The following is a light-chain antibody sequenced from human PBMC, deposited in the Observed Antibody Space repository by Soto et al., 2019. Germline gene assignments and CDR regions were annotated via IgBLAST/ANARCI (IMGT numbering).Light chain of an antibody. J-gene: IGLJ2*01. CDR2: GND. Sequence: QSVLTQPPSASGTPGQRVTISCSGSNSNIGSNTVNWYQQFPGTAPRFLIYGNDQRPSGVPDRFSASKSGTSASLAISGLQSEYEADYYCAVWDDSLRGRVFGGGTKLTVL. CDR1: NSNIGSNT. V-gene: IGLV1-44*01. CDR3: AVWDDSLRGRV.